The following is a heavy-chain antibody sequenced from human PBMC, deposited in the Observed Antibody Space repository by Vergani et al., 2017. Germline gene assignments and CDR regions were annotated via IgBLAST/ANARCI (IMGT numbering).Heavy chain of an antibody. D-gene: IGHD2-2*01. J-gene: IGHJ6*04. CDR2: ISSSSSYI. Sequence: EVQLVESGGGLVKPGGSLRLSCAASGFTFSSYSMNWVRQAPGKGLEWVSSISSSSSYIYYADSVKGRFTISRDNAKNSLYLQMNSLRAEDTAVYYCARELDTVVVPAATGLDVWGKGTTVTVSS. CDR3: ARELDTVVVPAATGLDV. CDR1: GFTFSSYS. V-gene: IGHV3-21*01.